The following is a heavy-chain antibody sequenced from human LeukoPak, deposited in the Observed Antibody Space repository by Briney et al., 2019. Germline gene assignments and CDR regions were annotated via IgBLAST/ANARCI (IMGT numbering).Heavy chain of an antibody. J-gene: IGHJ4*02. CDR2: ISGSGGST. CDR3: AKDRAREFD. D-gene: IGHD3-10*01. Sequence: PGGSLRLSCAASGFTFSSYAMSWVRQAPGKGLEWVSAISGSGGSTYYADSVKGRFTVSRDSSRSMFYLHMNSLRAEDTAVYYCAKDRAREFDWGQGTLVTVPS. V-gene: IGHV3-23*01. CDR1: GFTFSSYA.